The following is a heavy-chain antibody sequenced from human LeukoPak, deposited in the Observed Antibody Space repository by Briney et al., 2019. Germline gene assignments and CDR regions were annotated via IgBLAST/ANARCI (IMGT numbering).Heavy chain of an antibody. Sequence: ASVKVSCKASGCTFTSYYMHWVRQAPGQGLEWMGIINPSGGSTSYAQKFQGRVTMTRDMSTSTVYMELSSLRSEDTAVYYCARAWGYYDFWSGYTDWGQGTLVTVSS. CDR2: INPSGGST. CDR1: GCTFTSYY. J-gene: IGHJ4*02. V-gene: IGHV1-46*01. CDR3: ARAWGYYDFWSGYTD. D-gene: IGHD3-3*01.